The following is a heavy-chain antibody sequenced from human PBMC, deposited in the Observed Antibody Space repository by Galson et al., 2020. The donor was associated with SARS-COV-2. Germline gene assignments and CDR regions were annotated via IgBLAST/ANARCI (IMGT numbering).Heavy chain of an antibody. Sequence: GGSLRLSCAASGFTFSSYAMHWVRQAPGKGLEWVAVISYDGSNKYYADSVKGRFTISRDNSKNTLYLQMNSLRAEDTAVYYCARVYWYCSSTSCPLPLYYYYGMDVWGQGTTVTVSS. CDR3: ARVYWYCSSTSCPLPLYYYYGMDV. V-gene: IGHV3-30*04. CDR1: GFTFSSYA. CDR2: ISYDGSNK. D-gene: IGHD2-2*01. J-gene: IGHJ6*02.